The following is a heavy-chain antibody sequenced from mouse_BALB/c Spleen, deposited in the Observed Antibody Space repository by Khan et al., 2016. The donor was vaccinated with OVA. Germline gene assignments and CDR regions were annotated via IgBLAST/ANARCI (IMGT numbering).Heavy chain of an antibody. J-gene: IGHJ2*01. V-gene: IGHV5-6-4*01. Sequence: EVELVESGGGLVKPGGSLRLSCAASGFTFSSYSMSWVRQTPEKRLEWVATITSGGSYTYYPDSVQGRFTICRDNAKNTRYLQMSSLKSEDTAIYYCTRDRNYYGSSFYFDYWGQGTTLTVSS. CDR3: TRDRNYYGSSFYFDY. D-gene: IGHD1-1*01. CDR1: GFTFSSYS. CDR2: ITSGGSYT.